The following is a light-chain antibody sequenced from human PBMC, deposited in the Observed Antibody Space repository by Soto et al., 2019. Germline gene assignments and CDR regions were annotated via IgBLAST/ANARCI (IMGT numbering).Light chain of an antibody. CDR3: SSYTSTNTLAV. CDR1: MRDVGAYNL. CDR2: EVR. J-gene: IGLJ1*01. V-gene: IGLV2-14*01. Sequence: QSALTQPASVSGSAGQSITISCSGTMRDVGAYNLVSWYQQHPGTAPKLIIYEVRNRPSGISSRFSGSRSGNTASLTISGLQSEDEGDYYCSSYTSTNTLAVFGTGTKLTVL.